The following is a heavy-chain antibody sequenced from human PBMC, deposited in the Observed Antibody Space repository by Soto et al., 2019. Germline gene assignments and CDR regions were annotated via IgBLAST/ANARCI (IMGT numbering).Heavy chain of an antibody. CDR1: GFTFISYG. CDR2: IWYDGSNK. D-gene: IGHD3-9*01. CDR3: ARCDILTGCAY. J-gene: IGHJ4*02. Sequence: QVQLVESGGGVVQPGRSLRLSCAASGFTFISYGMHWVRQAPGKGLEWVAVIWYDGSNKYYADSVKGRFTISRDNSKNTLYLQMNSLRAEDTAVYYCARCDILTGCAYCGQGTLVTVSS. V-gene: IGHV3-33*01.